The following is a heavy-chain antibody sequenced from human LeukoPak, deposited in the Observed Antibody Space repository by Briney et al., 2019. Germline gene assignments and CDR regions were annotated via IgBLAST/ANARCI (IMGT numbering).Heavy chain of an antibody. V-gene: IGHV4-34*01. Sequence: SETLSLTCAVYGGSFSGYYWSWIRQPPGKGLEWIGEINHSGSTNYNPSLKSRVTISVDTSKNQFSLKLSSVTAADTAVYYCARDGYNAFDIWGQGTMVTVYS. D-gene: IGHD5-24*01. CDR1: GGSFSGYY. CDR3: ARDGYNAFDI. J-gene: IGHJ3*02. CDR2: INHSGST.